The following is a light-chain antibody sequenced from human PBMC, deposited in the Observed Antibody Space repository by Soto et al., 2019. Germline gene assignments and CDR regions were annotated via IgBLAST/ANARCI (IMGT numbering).Light chain of an antibody. V-gene: IGLV2-8*01. J-gene: IGLJ1*01. CDR2: EVN. CDR1: SSDVGGYNY. CDR3: SSYAGSSNV. Sequence: QSALTQPPSASGSPGQSVAISCTGTSSDVGGYNYVSWYQQHPGKAPKLMIYEVNKRPSGVPDRFSGSKSGNTASLTVSGLQAEDEADYYRSSYAGSSNVFGKGTKVTVL.